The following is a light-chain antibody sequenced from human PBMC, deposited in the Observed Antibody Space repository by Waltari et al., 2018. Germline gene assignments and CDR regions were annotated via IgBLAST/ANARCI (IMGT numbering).Light chain of an antibody. J-gene: IGKJ2*01. CDR3: LQHNSDPQT. CDR2: AAS. Sequence: DIQMTQSPSAMSASVGDRVPIPCRASQAISNYLAWFQQKPGQAPKRLIYAASNLQPGVPSRFSGSGSGTEFTLTISSLQPEDFATYYCLQHNSDPQTFGQGTKLEIK. V-gene: IGKV1-17*03. CDR1: QAISNY.